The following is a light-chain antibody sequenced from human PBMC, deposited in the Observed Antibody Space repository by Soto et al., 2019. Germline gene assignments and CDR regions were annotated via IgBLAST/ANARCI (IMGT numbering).Light chain of an antibody. Sequence: IVLTQSPGALSLSPGERSTLSCRASQSIXNNYLAGYRQKPGQAPRLPXDCASNRATGSPDRFSGSGSATAFTPTISRLEPADFVADYCQQQGSTWSTFGQGTRLEIK. CDR2: CAS. J-gene: IGKJ5*01. V-gene: IGKV3-20*01. CDR3: QQQGSTWST. CDR1: QSIXNNY.